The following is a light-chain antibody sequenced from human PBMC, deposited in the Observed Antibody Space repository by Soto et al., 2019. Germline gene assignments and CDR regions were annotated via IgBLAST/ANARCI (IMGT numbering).Light chain of an antibody. CDR2: NNN. CDR1: SSNIGSHV. Sequence: QSVLTQPPSASGTPGQRVTISCSGSSSNIGSHVVYWYQQLAGTAPKLLMHNNNQRPSGVPDRFSGSKSGTSASLAISGLQSEDEADYYCAVWDDSLDGWVFGGGTKVTVL. CDR3: AVWDDSLDGWV. V-gene: IGLV1-44*01. J-gene: IGLJ3*02.